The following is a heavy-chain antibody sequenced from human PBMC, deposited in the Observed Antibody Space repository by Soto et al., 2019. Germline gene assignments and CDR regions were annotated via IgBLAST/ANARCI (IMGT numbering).Heavy chain of an antibody. CDR3: ARNQGETPYYSYSMDV. CDR2: IYPGDSDT. V-gene: IGHV5-51*01. CDR1: GYSFTSYW. Sequence: PGESLKISCKGSGYSFTSYWIGWVRQMPGKGLEWMGIIYPGDSDTRYSPSFQGQVTISADKSISTAYLQWSSLKASDTAMYYCARNQGETPYYSYSMDVWRQGTPATVSS. J-gene: IGHJ6*02.